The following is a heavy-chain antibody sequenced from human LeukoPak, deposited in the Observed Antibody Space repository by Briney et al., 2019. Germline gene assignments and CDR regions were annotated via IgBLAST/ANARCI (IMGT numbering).Heavy chain of an antibody. CDR1: GGSISSGGYS. D-gene: IGHD1-26*01. V-gene: IGHV4-30-2*01. J-gene: IGHJ3*02. Sequence: PSETLSLTCAVSGGSISSGGYSWSWIRQPPGKGLEWIGYIYHSGSTYYNPSLKSRVTISVDRSKNQFSLKLSSVTAADTAVYYCARDSGRSLLAFDIWGQGTMVTVSS. CDR3: ARDSGRSLLAFDI. CDR2: IYHSGST.